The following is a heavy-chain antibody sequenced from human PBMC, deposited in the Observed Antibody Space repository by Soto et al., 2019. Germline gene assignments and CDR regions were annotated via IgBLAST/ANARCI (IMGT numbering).Heavy chain of an antibody. Sequence: QVQLQESGPGLVKPSQTLSLTCNVSSGSISRGPYYWSWIRQHPGGGLEWIGYIYYSGSAYYNPCLESRVTMSIDTSKSHFSLKLISVTAADTAVYYCARGSMVRGVTPFDIWGHGTLVTVSS. CDR2: IYYSGSA. D-gene: IGHD3-10*01. CDR3: ARGSMVRGVTPFDI. V-gene: IGHV4-31*03. J-gene: IGHJ3*02. CDR1: SGSISRGPYY.